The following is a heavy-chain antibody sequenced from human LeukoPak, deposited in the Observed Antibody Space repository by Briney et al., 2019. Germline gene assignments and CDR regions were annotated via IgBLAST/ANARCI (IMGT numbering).Heavy chain of an antibody. CDR2: INHSGST. Sequence: PSETLSLTCAVYGGSFSGYYWSWIRQPPGKGLEWIGEINHSGSTNYNPSLKSRVTISVDTSKNQFSLKLSSVTAADTAVYYCATGYYDFWSGYYTNAFDIWGQGTMVTVSS. D-gene: IGHD3-3*01. V-gene: IGHV4-34*01. CDR3: ATGYYDFWSGYYTNAFDI. CDR1: GGSFSGYY. J-gene: IGHJ3*02.